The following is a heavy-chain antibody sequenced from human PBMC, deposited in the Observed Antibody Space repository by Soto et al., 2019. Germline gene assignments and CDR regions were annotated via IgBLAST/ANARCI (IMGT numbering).Heavy chain of an antibody. CDR1: GYTFTGYY. Sequence: ASVKVSCKASGYTFTGYYMHWVRQAPGQGLEWMGWINPNSGGTNYAQKFQGRVTMTRDTSISTAYMELSRLRSDDTAVYYCAINHPANRYSYGYRTSYYYGMDVWGQGTTVTVSS. CDR3: AINHPANRYSYGYRTSYYYGMDV. D-gene: IGHD5-18*01. CDR2: INPNSGGT. V-gene: IGHV1-2*02. J-gene: IGHJ6*02.